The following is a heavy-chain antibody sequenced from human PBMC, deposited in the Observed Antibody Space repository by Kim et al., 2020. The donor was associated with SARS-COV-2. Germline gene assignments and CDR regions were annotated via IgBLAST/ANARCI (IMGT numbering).Heavy chain of an antibody. J-gene: IGHJ6*02. V-gene: IGHV3-64D*06. CDR2: IRSDGGRT. CDR3: VKSAYDMDV. CDR1: GFIFSTYG. Sequence: GGSLRLSCSASGFIFSTYGMNWVRQAPGKGLEVVSTIRSDGGRTYYADSVKGRFTISRDDSKNTLYLQMSGLRAEDTAIYYCVKSAYDMDVWGQGTTVTVSS.